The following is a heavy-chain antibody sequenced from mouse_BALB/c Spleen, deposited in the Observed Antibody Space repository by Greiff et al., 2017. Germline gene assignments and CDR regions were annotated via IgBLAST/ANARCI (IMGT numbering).Heavy chain of an antibody. CDR3: VRAIYYDYDWYFDV. Sequence: VQLVESGPGLVAPSQSLSITCTVSGFSLTSYDISWIRQPPGKGLEWLGVIWTGGGTNYNSAFMSRLSISKDNSKSQVFLKMNSLQTDDTAIYYCVRAIYYDYDWYFDVWGAGTTVTVSS. J-gene: IGHJ1*01. CDR1: GFSLTSYD. V-gene: IGHV2-9-2*01. D-gene: IGHD2-4*01. CDR2: IWTGGGT.